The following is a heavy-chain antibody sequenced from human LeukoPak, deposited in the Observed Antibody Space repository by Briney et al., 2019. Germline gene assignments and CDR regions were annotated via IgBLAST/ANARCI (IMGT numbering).Heavy chain of an antibody. CDR1: GFTFSSYA. D-gene: IGHD3-16*01. Sequence: GGSLRLSCAASGFTFSSYAMSWVRQAPGKGLEWVSGILDSGYSTYYANTVKGRFTISRDNSNNTLYLQMNSLRAEDTAVYYCAKLGGHPLHNYYVGVWGKGTTVAVSS. V-gene: IGHV3-23*01. CDR3: AKLGGHPLHNYYVGV. CDR2: ILDSGYST. J-gene: IGHJ6*03.